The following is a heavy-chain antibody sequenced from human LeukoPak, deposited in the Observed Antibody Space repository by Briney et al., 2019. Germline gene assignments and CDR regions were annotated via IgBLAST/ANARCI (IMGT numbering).Heavy chain of an antibody. J-gene: IGHJ4*02. CDR3: VSERPSSSWYDY. CDR2: IKPDGSEK. V-gene: IGHV3-7*01. D-gene: IGHD6-13*01. CDR1: EFTVSSQW. Sequence: GGSLRLSCAASEFTVSSQWMTWVRQAPGKGLEWVANIKPDGSEKYYAASVRGRFTISRDNAKKALYLQMNSLRVEDTAVYYCVSERPSSSWYDYWGQGTLVTVSS.